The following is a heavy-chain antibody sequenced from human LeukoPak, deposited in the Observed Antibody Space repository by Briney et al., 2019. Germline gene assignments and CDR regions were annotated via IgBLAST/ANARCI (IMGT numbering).Heavy chain of an antibody. J-gene: IGHJ1*01. Sequence: GASVKVSCKASGYTFTGYYMHWVRQAPGQGLEWMGWINPNSGGTNYAQKFQGRVTMTRDTSISTAYMELSRLRSDDTAVYYCARAATRPVYSSSWSLQHWGQGTLVTVSS. V-gene: IGHV1-2*02. D-gene: IGHD6-13*01. CDR1: GYTFTGYY. CDR2: INPNSGGT. CDR3: ARAATRPVYSSSWSLQH.